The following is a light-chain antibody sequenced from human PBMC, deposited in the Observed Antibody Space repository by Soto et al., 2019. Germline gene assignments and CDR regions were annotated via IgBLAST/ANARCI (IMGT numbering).Light chain of an antibody. V-gene: IGKV1-39*01. CDR2: AAS. CDR3: QQRYSTTPT. Sequence: EIQMTQSPSSLSASVGDRVTLTCRASQSISSYLNWYQQKPGKAPKLPIYAASSLQSGVPSRFSGSGSGTDFTLTISSLQTEEFATYDCQQRYSTTPTFGQGTKVEIK. J-gene: IGKJ1*01. CDR1: QSISSY.